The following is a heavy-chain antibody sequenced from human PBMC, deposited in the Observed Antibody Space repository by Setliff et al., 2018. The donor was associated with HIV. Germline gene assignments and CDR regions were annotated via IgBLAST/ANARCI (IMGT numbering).Heavy chain of an antibody. CDR2: SGNGGII. J-gene: IGHJ4*02. Sequence: ASETLSLSCEASGFPFSAYAFSWVRQAQGKGLEWVSTSGNGGIIVYTDSVKGRFTMSRDNSKNTLFLVLTSLRPEDTAVYYCAKQVSGYFDYWGQGALVTV. D-gene: IGHD3-10*01. CDR3: AKQVSGYFDY. V-gene: IGHV3-23*01. CDR1: GFPFSAYA.